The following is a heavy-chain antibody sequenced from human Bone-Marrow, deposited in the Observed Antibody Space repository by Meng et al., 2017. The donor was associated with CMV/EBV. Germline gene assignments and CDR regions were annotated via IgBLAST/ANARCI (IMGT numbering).Heavy chain of an antibody. CDR2: IYYSGST. V-gene: IGHV4-59*01. CDR1: GGSISSYY. D-gene: IGHD3-3*01. CDR3: ARTLVSYDFWSGYLDPHDAFDI. J-gene: IGHJ3*02. Sequence: SETLSLTCTVSGGSISSYYWSWIRQPPGKGLEWIGYIYYSGSTNYNPSLKSRVTISVDTSKNQFSLKLSSVTAADTAVYYCARTLVSYDFWSGYLDPHDAFDIWAQGTMVTFSS.